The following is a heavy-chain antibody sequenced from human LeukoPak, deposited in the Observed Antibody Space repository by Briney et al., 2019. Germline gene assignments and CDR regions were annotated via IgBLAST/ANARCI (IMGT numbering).Heavy chain of an antibody. V-gene: IGHV4-59*01. CDR2: IYYSGST. D-gene: IGHD5-18*01. CDR1: GGSISSYY. J-gene: IGHJ4*02. Sequence: PSETLSLTCTVPGGSISSYYWSWIRQPPGKGLEWIGYIYYSGSTNYNPSLKSRVTISVDTSKNQFSLKLSSVTAADTAVYYCARGTGYSYGLWYFDYWGQGTLVTVSS. CDR3: ARGTGYSYGLWYFDY.